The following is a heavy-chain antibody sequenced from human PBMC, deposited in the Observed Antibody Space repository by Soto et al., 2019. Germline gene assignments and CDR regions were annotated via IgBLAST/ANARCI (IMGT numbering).Heavy chain of an antibody. D-gene: IGHD2-15*01. J-gene: IGHJ5*02. Sequence: QVQLQESGPGLVKPSQTLSLTCTVSGGSISSGGYYWSWIRQHPGKGLEWIGYIYYSGSTYYNPSLKSRVTISVDTSKNQFSLKLSSVTAADTAVYYCARAFMREVVAATPWFDPWGQGTLVTVSS. CDR3: ARAFMREVVAATPWFDP. V-gene: IGHV4-31*03. CDR1: GGSISSGGYY. CDR2: IYYSGST.